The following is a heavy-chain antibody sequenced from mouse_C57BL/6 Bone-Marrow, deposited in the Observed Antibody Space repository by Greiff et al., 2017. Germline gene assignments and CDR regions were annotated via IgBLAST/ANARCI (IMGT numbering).Heavy chain of an antibody. J-gene: IGHJ2*01. CDR2: ISSGGSYT. CDR3: ARRCYYYGSSYSYFDY. Sequence: EVQRVESGGDLVKPGGSLNLSCAASGFTFSSYGMSWVRQTPDKRLEWVATISSGGSYTYYPDSVKGRFTISRDNAKNTLYLQMSSLKSEDTAMYYCARRCYYYGSSYSYFDYWGQGTTLTVSS. CDR1: GFTFSSYG. D-gene: IGHD1-1*01. V-gene: IGHV5-6*01.